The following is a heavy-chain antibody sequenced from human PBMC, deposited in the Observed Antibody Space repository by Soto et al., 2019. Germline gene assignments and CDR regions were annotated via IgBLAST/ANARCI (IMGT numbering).Heavy chain of an antibody. CDR3: ASRPPYYYGSGSYGFDP. Sequence: QLQLQESGSGLVKPSQTMSLTCAVSGGSISSGGYSWSWIRQPPGKGLECIGYIYQSGSTYYNPSLKGQVTISVDMSKNQFSLKLSSVTAADTAVYYCASRPPYYYGSGSYGFDPWGQGTLVTGSS. CDR2: IYQSGST. D-gene: IGHD3-10*01. J-gene: IGHJ5*02. CDR1: GGSISSGGYS. V-gene: IGHV4-30-2*01.